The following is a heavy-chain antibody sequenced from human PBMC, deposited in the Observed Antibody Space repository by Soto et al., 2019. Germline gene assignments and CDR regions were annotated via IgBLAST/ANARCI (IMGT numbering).Heavy chain of an antibody. CDR2: IKSKTDGGTT. J-gene: IGHJ4*02. CDR3: TTAPLRHY. V-gene: IGHV3-15*01. Sequence: EVQLVESGGGLVKSGGSLRLSCAASGFTFNNAWMSWVRQAPGKGLEWVGRIKSKTDGGTTDYAAPVKGRFTISRDDSKNTLYLQMNSLKTEDTAVYYCTTAPLRHYWGQGTLVTVSS. CDR1: GFTFNNAW.